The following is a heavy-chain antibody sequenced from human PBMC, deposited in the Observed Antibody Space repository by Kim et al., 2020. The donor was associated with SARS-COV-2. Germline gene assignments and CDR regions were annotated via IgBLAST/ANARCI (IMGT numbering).Heavy chain of an antibody. Sequence: SETLSLTCTVSGGSISSYYWSWIRQPPGKGLEWIGYIYYSGSTNYNPSLKSRVTISVDTSKNQFSLKLSSVTAADTAVYYCARAGYYDSSGPKREAFDI. CDR1: GGSISSYY. CDR3: ARAGYYDSSGPKREAFDI. J-gene: IGHJ3*02. D-gene: IGHD3-22*01. CDR2: IYYSGST. V-gene: IGHV4-59*01.